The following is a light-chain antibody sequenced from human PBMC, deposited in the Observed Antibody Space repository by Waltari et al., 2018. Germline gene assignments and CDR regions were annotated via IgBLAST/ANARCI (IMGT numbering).Light chain of an antibody. V-gene: IGLV2-14*01. CDR2: DVS. Sequence: QSALTQPASVSGSPGQSITISCTGTSSDVGGYNYVSWSQQHPGKAPKLMIYDVSKRPSGVSNRFSGSKSGNTASLTISGLQAEDEADYYCSSYTSSSTWVFGGGTKLTVL. CDR3: SSYTSSSTWV. CDR1: SSDVGGYNY. J-gene: IGLJ3*02.